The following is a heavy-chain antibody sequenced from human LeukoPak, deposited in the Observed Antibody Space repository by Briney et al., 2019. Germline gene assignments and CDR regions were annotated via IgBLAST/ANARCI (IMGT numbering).Heavy chain of an antibody. J-gene: IGHJ3*02. D-gene: IGHD1-26*01. CDR1: GDSVSSNSAT. V-gene: IGHV6-1*01. CDR3: GRVSSPWSPRDALDI. Sequence: SQTLSLTCAISGDSVSSNSATWNWIRQSPSRGLEWLGRTYYKSKCYNDYAVSVKSRITINSDTSKNQFSLQLNSVTPEDTAVYYCGRVSSPWSPRDALDIWGQGTMVTVSP. CDR2: TYYKSKCYN.